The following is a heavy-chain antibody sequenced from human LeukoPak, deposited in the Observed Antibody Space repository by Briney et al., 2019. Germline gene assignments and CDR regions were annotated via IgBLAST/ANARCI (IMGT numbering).Heavy chain of an antibody. CDR3: ARGITIFHWFDP. CDR2: IIPIFGTA. CDR1: GGTFSSYA. V-gene: IGHV1-69*05. J-gene: IGHJ5*02. D-gene: IGHD3-9*01. Sequence: SSVKVSCKASGGTFSSYAISWVRQAPGQGLEWMGGIIPIFGTANYAQKFQGRVTITTDESTSTAYMELSSLRSEDTAVYYCARGITIFHWFDPWGQGTLVTVSS.